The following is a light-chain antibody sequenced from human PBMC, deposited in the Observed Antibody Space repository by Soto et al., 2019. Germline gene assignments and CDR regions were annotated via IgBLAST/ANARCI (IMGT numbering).Light chain of an antibody. CDR2: EVS. J-gene: IGLJ1*01. CDR3: SSYISRSRV. Sequence: SALTQPASVSGSPGQSITISCTGTSSDVGGYNYVSWYQQHPGKAPKLMIYEVSNRPSGVSNRFSGSKSGNTASLTISGLQAEDEADYYCSSYISRSRVFGTGTKVTVL. CDR1: SSDVGGYNY. V-gene: IGLV2-14*01.